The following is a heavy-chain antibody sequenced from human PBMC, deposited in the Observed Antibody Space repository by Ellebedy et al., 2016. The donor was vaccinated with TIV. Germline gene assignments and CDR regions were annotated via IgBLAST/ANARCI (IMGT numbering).Heavy chain of an antibody. CDR3: ARGYGDFDY. Sequence: ASVKVSCKASGYTFTSYHMHWVRQAPGQGLEWMGIINPSGGSTTYAQKFQGRVTMTRDTSTSTVNMEVSSLRSADTAVYYCARGYGDFDYWGQGTLVTVSS. CDR2: INPSGGST. J-gene: IGHJ4*02. D-gene: IGHD4/OR15-4a*01. CDR1: GYTFTSYH. V-gene: IGHV1-46*01.